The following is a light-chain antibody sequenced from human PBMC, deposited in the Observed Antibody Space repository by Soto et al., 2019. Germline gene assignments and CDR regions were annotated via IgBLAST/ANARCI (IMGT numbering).Light chain of an antibody. CDR3: QQYNNWPYT. CDR1: QSVSSN. Sequence: EIVMTQSPATLSVSPGERATLSCRASQSVSSNLAWYQQKPGQALRLLIYGASTRATGIPARFSGSGSGTEFTLTISSLQSEDFAVYYCQQYNNWPYTFGQGTKLEIK. J-gene: IGKJ2*01. CDR2: GAS. V-gene: IGKV3-15*01.